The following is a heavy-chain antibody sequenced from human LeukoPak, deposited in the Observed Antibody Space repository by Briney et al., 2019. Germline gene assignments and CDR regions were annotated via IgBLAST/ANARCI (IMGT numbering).Heavy chain of an antibody. V-gene: IGHV3-23*01. D-gene: IGHD3-16*01. CDR3: AKSQFGGVFDGFDI. J-gene: IGHJ3*02. Sequence: GGSLRLSCAASGFTFSTYAMSWVRQAPGKGLEWASSISGSGGGTYYADSVKGRFTISRDNSKNTLYLQVNSLRAEDTAVYYCAKSQFGGVFDGFDIWGQGTMVTVSS. CDR1: GFTFSTYA. CDR2: ISGSGGGT.